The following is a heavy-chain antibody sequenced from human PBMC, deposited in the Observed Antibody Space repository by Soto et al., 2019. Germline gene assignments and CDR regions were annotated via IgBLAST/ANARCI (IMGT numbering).Heavy chain of an antibody. CDR3: ARELLFYDSDGFSWDDAFDI. CDR1: GDSISSRSYY. CDR2: IYQSGST. Sequence: SETLSLTCTVTGDSISSRSYYWGWIRQPPGKGLEWIGFIYQSGSTYYNPSLKSRVTMSLDRPKNQFSLELSSVTAADTAVYYCARELLFYDSDGFSWDDAFDIWGQGTMVTVSS. J-gene: IGHJ3*02. D-gene: IGHD3-22*01. V-gene: IGHV4-39*07.